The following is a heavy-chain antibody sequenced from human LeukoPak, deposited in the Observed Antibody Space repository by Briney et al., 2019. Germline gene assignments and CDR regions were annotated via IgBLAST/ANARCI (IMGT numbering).Heavy chain of an antibody. V-gene: IGHV4-4*07. J-gene: IGHJ3*02. CDR1: GGSISSYY. Sequence: PSETLSLTCTVSGGSISSYYWSWIRQPAGKGLEWSGRIYTSGSTNYNPSLKSRVTMSVDTSTNQSSLKLSSVPAADTAVYYCARERTIFGVVIRPTDAFDIWGQGTMVTVSS. CDR2: IYTSGST. CDR3: ARERTIFGVVIRPTDAFDI. D-gene: IGHD3-3*01.